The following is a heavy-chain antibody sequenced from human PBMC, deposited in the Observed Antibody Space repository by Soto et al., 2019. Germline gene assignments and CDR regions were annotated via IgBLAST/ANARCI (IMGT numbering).Heavy chain of an antibody. CDR2: IKEDASEE. CDR3: ATAIAAPFNNVDY. Sequence: EVQLVESGGDLVQPGGSLRLSCVASGFTFSTYCMTWVRQAPGMGLEWVAGIKEDASEELYVDSVKGRFSISRDNAKNSLYLQLNSLRAEDTAVYYWATAIAAPFNNVDYWGQGTLVTVSS. CDR1: GFTFSTYC. V-gene: IGHV3-7*01. D-gene: IGHD6-25*01. J-gene: IGHJ4*02.